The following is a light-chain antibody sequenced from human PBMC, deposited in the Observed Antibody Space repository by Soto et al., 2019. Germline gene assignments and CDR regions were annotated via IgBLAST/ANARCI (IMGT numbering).Light chain of an antibody. CDR1: QSVSSSY. Sequence: EIVLTQSPATLSLSPGESATLSCRASQSVSSSYLAWYQQKPGQAPRLLIYGASSRATGIPDRFSGSGSGTDFTLTITSLEPEDFAVYYCQQRSNWPPTFGQGTKVDIK. CDR2: GAS. J-gene: IGKJ1*01. CDR3: QQRSNWPPT. V-gene: IGKV3D-20*02.